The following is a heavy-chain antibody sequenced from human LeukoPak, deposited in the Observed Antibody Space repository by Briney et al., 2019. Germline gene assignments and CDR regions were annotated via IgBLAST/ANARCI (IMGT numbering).Heavy chain of an antibody. V-gene: IGHV7-4-1*02. CDR2: INTNTGNP. D-gene: IGHD3-10*01. CDR3: AIGERTYYFEY. Sequence: ASVKVSCKASGYTFTSYAMNWVRQAPGQGLEWMGWINTNTGNPTYAQGFTGRFVFSLDTSVSTAYLQISSLKAEDTAVYYCAIGERTYYFEYWGQGTLVTVYS. CDR1: GYTFTSYA. J-gene: IGHJ4*02.